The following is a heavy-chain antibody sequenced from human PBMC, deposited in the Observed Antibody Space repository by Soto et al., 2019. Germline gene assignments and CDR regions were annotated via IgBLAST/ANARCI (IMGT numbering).Heavy chain of an antibody. J-gene: IGHJ3*02. CDR2: MNPNSGNT. CDR3: ARADCSGGSCYSEAFDI. D-gene: IGHD2-15*01. V-gene: IGHV1-8*01. Sequence: ASVKVSCKASGYTFTSYDINWVRQATGQGLEWMGWMNPNSGNTGYAQKFQGRVTMTRNTSISTAYMELSSLRSEDTAVYHCARADCSGGSCYSEAFDIWGQGTMVTVSS. CDR1: GYTFTSYD.